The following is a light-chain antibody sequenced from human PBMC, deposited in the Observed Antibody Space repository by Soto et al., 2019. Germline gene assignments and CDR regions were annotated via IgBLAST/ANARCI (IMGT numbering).Light chain of an antibody. CDR3: QQYHSYWT. J-gene: IGKJ1*01. CDR2: DAS. CDR1: QGVSDW. Sequence: DIQMTQSPSSVSASVGDSVTITCRASQGVSDWVAWYQQKPGEAPKLLIYDASSLESGVPQRFSGSGSGTEFTLTISSLQTDDFSTYYCQQYHSYWTFGQGTKVDIK. V-gene: IGKV1-5*01.